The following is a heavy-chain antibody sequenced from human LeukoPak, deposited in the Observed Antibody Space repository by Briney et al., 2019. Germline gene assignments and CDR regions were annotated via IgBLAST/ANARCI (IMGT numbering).Heavy chain of an antibody. J-gene: IGHJ4*02. D-gene: IGHD6-19*01. CDR1: GFTFSSYS. CDR2: ISSSSSTI. CDR3: ARDGRPRYSSGWL. Sequence: PGESLRLSCAASGFTFSSYSMNWVRQAPGKGLEWVSYISSSSSTIYYADSVKGRFTISRDNAKNSLYLQMNSLRAEDTAVYYCARDGRPRYSSGWLWGQGTLVTVSS. V-gene: IGHV3-48*01.